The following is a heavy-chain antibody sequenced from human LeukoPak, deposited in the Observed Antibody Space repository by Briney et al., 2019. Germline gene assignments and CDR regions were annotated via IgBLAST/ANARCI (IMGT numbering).Heavy chain of an antibody. Sequence: GGSLRLSCAASGFTVSSNYMSWVRQAPGKGLEWVSVIYSGSSTYYADSVKGRFTISRHNSKNTLYLQMNSLRAEDTAVYYCAREVNCSGGSCYSGYFDYWGQGTLVTVSS. CDR3: AREVNCSGGSCYSGYFDY. CDR2: IYSGSST. V-gene: IGHV3-53*04. D-gene: IGHD2-15*01. CDR1: GFTVSSNY. J-gene: IGHJ4*02.